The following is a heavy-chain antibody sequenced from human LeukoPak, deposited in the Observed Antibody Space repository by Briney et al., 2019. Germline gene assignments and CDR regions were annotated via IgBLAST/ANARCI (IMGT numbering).Heavy chain of an antibody. V-gene: IGHV5-51*01. CDR2: IYPGDSDT. CDR3: ARRRHPASPYGDYID. CDR1: GDSFTSHW. Sequence: GESLKISCRASGDSFTSHWIAWVRQVPGKGLEWIGIIYPGDSDTRYSPSFQGQVTISCDSSISTAFLQWSSLKASDSAVYYCARRRHPASPYGDYIDWGQGTPVTVSS. J-gene: IGHJ4*02. D-gene: IGHD2-21*02.